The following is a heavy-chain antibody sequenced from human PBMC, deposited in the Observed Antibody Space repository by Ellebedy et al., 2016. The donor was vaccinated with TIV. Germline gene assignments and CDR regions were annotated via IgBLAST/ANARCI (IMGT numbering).Heavy chain of an antibody. V-gene: IGHV3-15*01. CDR2: IKSKTDGGTT. J-gene: IGHJ4*02. CDR1: GFTLSNAW. Sequence: GESLKISXAASGFTLSNAWMSWVRQAPGKGLEWVGRIKSKTDGGTTDYAAPVKGRFTISRDDSKNTLYLQMNSLTAEDTALYYCAGCTGWYADYWGQGTRVTVSS. CDR3: AGCTGWYADY. D-gene: IGHD6-19*01.